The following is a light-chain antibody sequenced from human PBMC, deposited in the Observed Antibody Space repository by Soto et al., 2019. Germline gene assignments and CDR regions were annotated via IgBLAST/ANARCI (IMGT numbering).Light chain of an antibody. V-gene: IGLV2-14*01. CDR2: EAR. CDR3: SSYGISTIL. CDR1: SSDVGGYNY. Sequence: QSALTQPASVSGSPGQSITISCTGTSSDVGGYNYVSWYQQHPGKAPKLILYEARKRPAGVSNRFSGSRSGNTASLTISGLQAEDEADYYCSSYGISTILFGGGTKLTVL. J-gene: IGLJ2*01.